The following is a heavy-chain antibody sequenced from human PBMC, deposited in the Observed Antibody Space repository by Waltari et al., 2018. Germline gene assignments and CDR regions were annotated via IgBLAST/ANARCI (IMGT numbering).Heavy chain of an antibody. D-gene: IGHD3-3*01. CDR2: IKQDGIEK. Sequence: EVQLVESGGGLVQPGGSLRLSCAASGFTLSNYWMGWVRQAPGRGRGWVANIKQDGIEKTYWDAGKGRFTISRDNAKNSLYLQMNSLRAEDTAVYHCARDSSGFDYWGQGTLVTVSS. CDR1: GFTLSNYW. J-gene: IGHJ4*02. CDR3: ARDSSGFDY. V-gene: IGHV3-7*01.